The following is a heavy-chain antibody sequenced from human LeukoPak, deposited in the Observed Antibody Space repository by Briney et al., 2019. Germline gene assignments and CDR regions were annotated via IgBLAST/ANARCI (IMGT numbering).Heavy chain of an antibody. J-gene: IGHJ4*02. D-gene: IGHD2-15*01. CDR3: ARALFRVVVVAATPGY. V-gene: IGHV3-48*01. CDR1: GFTFSSYS. CDR2: ISSSSSSTI. Sequence: TGGSLRLSCAASGFTFSSYSMNWVRQAPGKGLEWVSYISSSSSSTIYYADSVKGRFTISRDNAKNSLYLQMNSLRAEDTAVYYCARALFRVVVVAATPGYWGQGTLVTVSS.